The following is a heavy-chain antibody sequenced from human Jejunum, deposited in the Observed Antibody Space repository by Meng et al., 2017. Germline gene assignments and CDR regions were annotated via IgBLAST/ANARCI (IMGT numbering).Heavy chain of an antibody. V-gene: IGHV1-3*01. CDR3: ARERELGVAAYFDF. CDR2: INAGSGYT. Sequence: QVQHVQSGAEVKKPGASVKVSCKASGYTFTNYAMHWVRQAPGQRLEWMGWINAGSGYTQYSQKFQGRVTLTRDTPASTSYMELRSLRSEDTAVYYCARERELGVAAYFDFWGQGTLVTVSS. J-gene: IGHJ4*02. CDR1: GYTFTNYA. D-gene: IGHD1-7*01.